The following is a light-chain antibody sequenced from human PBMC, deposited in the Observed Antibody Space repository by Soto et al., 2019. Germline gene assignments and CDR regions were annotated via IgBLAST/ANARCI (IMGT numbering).Light chain of an antibody. CDR2: EGS. Sequence: QSVLTQPASVSGSPGQSITISCTGTSSDVGSYNLVSWYQQHPGKAPKLMIYEGSKRPSGVSNRFSGSKSGNTASLTISGLQGEDEADYYCCSYAGSSTYVFGGGTQLTVL. CDR1: SSDVGSYNL. V-gene: IGLV2-23*01. CDR3: CSYAGSSTYV. J-gene: IGLJ7*01.